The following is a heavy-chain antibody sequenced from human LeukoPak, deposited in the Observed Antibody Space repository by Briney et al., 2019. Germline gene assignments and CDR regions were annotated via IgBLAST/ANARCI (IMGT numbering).Heavy chain of an antibody. J-gene: IGHJ4*02. CDR2: MSYDGSTK. V-gene: IGHV3-30-3*01. Sequence: GRSLGLSCAASGFTFSSYAMHWVRQAPGKGLEWVALMSYDGSTKYYADSVKGRFTVSRDTSQNALSLLMSSLRTEDTALYYCARGGYCSRGSCSHVFDYWGPGTLVTVSS. CDR3: ARGGYCSRGSCSHVFDY. D-gene: IGHD2-15*01. CDR1: GFTFSSYA.